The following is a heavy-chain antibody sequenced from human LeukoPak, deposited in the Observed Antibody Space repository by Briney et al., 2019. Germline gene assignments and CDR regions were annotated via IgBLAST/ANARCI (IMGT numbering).Heavy chain of an antibody. J-gene: IGHJ6*02. CDR3: TKGENGMDV. Sequence: GGSLRLPCAASGFTFSSYRMNWVRQAPGKGLEWVSSISDSSSYIYHADSVKGRFTISRDNAKNSVYLQMNSLRAEDTATYYCTKGENGMDVWGQGTTVTVSS. CDR2: ISDSSSYI. D-gene: IGHD1-26*01. CDR1: GFTFSSYR. V-gene: IGHV3-21*01.